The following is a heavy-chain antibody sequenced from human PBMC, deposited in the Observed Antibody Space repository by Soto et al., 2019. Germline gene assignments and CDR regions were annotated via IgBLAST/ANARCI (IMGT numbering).Heavy chain of an antibody. CDR1: GGTFSSET. D-gene: IGHD2-2*02. CDR2: IIPITDTA. V-gene: IGHV1-69*13. Sequence: ASVNVSCKSSGGTFSSETLTWLRQAPGQGLECMGWIIPITDTANYAQKFQGRVTITADESTSTVYMELSSLRSEDTAVYYCATLVPAPIKLFPRLGWFDPWGQGTLVTVSS. J-gene: IGHJ5*02. CDR3: ATLVPAPIKLFPRLGWFDP.